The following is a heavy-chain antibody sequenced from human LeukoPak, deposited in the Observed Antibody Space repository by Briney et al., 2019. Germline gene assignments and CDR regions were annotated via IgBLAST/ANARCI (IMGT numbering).Heavy chain of an antibody. CDR2: ISSSSSYI. Sequence: GGSLRLSCGASGFTFSSYSMNWVRQAPGKGLEWVSSISSSSSYIYYADSVKGRFTISRDNAKNSLYLQMNSLRAEDTAVYYCARDGRGWFGEFQYYYYYMDVWGKGTTVTVSS. CDR3: ARDGRGWFGEFQYYYYYMDV. CDR1: GFTFSSYS. J-gene: IGHJ6*03. V-gene: IGHV3-21*01. D-gene: IGHD3-10*01.